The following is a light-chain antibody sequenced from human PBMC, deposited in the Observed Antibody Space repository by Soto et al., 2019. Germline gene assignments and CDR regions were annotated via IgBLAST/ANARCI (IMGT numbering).Light chain of an antibody. CDR2: AAS. V-gene: IGKV1-8*01. CDR3: QHYNSYSYT. CDR1: QGISSY. Sequence: AIRMTQSPSSFSASTGDRVTITCRAGQGISSYLAWYQQKPGKAPKLLIYAASTLQSGVPSRFSGSGSGTDFTFTISSLQPEDVATYYCQHYNSYSYTFGQGTKVDIK. J-gene: IGKJ2*01.